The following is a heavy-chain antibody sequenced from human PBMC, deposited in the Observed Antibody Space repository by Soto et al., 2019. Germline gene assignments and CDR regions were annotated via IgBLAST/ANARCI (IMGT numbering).Heavy chain of an antibody. J-gene: IGHJ4*02. CDR3: AKRGAGHYFDY. Sequence: EVQLLESGGAWYSPGGSWGPPVAAPGLTFSSYAMVWFRQVPGKGLEWVSVISGSGDSTYYADSVKGRLTISRDNSKNTLYLQMNSLRAEDTAVYNCAKRGAGHYFDYWGQGTLVTVSS. D-gene: IGHD6-19*01. V-gene: IGHV3-23*01. CDR1: GLTFSSYA. CDR2: ISGSGDST.